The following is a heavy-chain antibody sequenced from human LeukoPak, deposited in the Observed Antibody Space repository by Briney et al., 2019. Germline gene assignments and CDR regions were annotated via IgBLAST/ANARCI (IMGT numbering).Heavy chain of an antibody. J-gene: IGHJ5*02. D-gene: IGHD6-6*01. Sequence: ASVKVSCKASGYTFTSYDINWVRQATGQGLEWMGWMNPNSGNTGYAQKFQGRVTMTRNTSIGTAYMELSSLRSEDTAVYYCARDRIAARRFDPWGQGTLVTVSS. CDR1: GYTFTSYD. CDR3: ARDRIAARRFDP. CDR2: MNPNSGNT. V-gene: IGHV1-8*01.